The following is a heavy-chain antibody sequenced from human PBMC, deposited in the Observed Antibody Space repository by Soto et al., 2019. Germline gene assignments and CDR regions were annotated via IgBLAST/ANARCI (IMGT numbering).Heavy chain of an antibody. D-gene: IGHD2-15*01. J-gene: IGHJ4*01. V-gene: IGHV4-59*08. Sequence: SETLSLTCNVSGSPISSYYWGWFRQPPGQGLEWVGYIYYAGTTSYNPSLRSRVAISVDASKSQFSLDRRSVTAADTAVYYCARLGGRYHAFDYWGHGALVTVSS. CDR3: ARLGGRYHAFDY. CDR2: IYYAGTT. CDR1: GSPISSYY.